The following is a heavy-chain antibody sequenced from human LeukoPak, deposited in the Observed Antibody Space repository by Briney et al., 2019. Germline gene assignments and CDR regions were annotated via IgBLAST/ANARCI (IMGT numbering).Heavy chain of an antibody. D-gene: IGHD3-3*02. J-gene: IGHJ4*02. CDR3: AISENYFDS. V-gene: IGHV4-39*01. CDR1: GGSIRSSYYY. Sequence: PSETLSLTCTVSGGSIRSSYYYWGWIRQPPGKGLEWIGSIYDSGSTYYNPSLKSRVTISADTSKNQFFLKLSSVTAADTAVYYCAISENYFDSWGQGSLVTVSS. CDR2: IYDSGST.